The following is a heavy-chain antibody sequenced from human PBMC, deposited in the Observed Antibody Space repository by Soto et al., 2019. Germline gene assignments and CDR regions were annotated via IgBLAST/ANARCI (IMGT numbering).Heavy chain of an antibody. J-gene: IGHJ4*02. D-gene: IGHD2-2*01. CDR1: GFTFSNYI. CDR2: ISSSSSYI. CDR3: ARGPVYCSGTSCYLYFVC. Sequence: EVQLVESGGGLVKPGGSLRLSCAASGFTFSNYIMKWVRQTPGKGLEWVSSISSSSSYIYYTDSVKGRFTISRDNDKNSLYWHVISMRAEDTAVYYSARGPVYCSGTSCYLYFVCWVQGTLVTVSS. V-gene: IGHV3-21*06.